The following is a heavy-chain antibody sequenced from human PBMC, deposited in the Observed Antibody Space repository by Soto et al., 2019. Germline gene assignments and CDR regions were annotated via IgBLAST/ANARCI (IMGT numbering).Heavy chain of an antibody. Sequence: LRLSCVGTGLNFDDFAMHWVRQAPGKGLEWVSGITWNSRVLAYADSVRGRFAISRDNARNSLYLQMDSLRDEDTALYYCAKGRYDFWSPYYFDSWGQGTLVTVSS. CDR2: ITWNSRVL. CDR3: AKGRYDFWSPYYFDS. V-gene: IGHV3-9*01. CDR1: GLNFDDFA. D-gene: IGHD3-3*01. J-gene: IGHJ4*02.